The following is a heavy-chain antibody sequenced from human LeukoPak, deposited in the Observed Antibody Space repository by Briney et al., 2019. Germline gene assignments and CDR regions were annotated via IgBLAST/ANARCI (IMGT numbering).Heavy chain of an antibody. CDR2: MNPNSGNT. D-gene: IGHD4-17*01. CDR1: GYTFTSYD. CDR3: ARGGLYGDYLDY. Sequence: GASVKVSCKASGYTFTSYDINWVRQATGQGLEWMGWMNPNSGNTGYAQKFQGRVTITRNTSISTAYVELSSLRSEDTAVYYCARGGLYGDYLDYWGQGTLVTVSS. J-gene: IGHJ4*02. V-gene: IGHV1-8*03.